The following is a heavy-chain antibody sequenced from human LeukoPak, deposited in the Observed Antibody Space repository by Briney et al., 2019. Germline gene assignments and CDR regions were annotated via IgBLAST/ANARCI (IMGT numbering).Heavy chain of an antibody. CDR3: ARGHIVGAPDAFDI. Sequence: GGSLRLSCAASGFTFSSYAMHWVRQAPGKGLEWVAVISNDGKNKYYADSVKGRFTISRDNSKNTLYLQMNSLRADDTAVYYCARGHIVGAPDAFDIWGQGTMVTVSS. V-gene: IGHV3-30*04. CDR1: GFTFSSYA. J-gene: IGHJ3*02. D-gene: IGHD1-26*01. CDR2: ISNDGKNK.